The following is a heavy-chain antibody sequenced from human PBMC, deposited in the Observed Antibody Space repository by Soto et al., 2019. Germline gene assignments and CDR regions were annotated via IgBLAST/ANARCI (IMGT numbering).Heavy chain of an antibody. J-gene: IGHJ4*02. CDR1: GGSFSGYY. D-gene: IGHD4-17*01. CDR2: INHSGST. Sequence: PSETLSLTCAVYGGSFSGYYWSWIRQPPGKGLEWIGEINHSGSTNYNPSLKSRVTISVDTSKNQFSLKLSSVTAADTAVYYCARLLKGKTAHDYGDQLYYFDYWGQGTLVTVSS. V-gene: IGHV4-34*01. CDR3: ARLLKGKTAHDYGDQLYYFDY.